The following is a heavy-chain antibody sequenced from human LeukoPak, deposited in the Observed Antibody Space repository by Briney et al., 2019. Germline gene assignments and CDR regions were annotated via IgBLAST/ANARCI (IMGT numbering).Heavy chain of an antibody. CDR1: GVSISCSSYY. CDR2: IYYSGST. D-gene: IGHD3-9*01. V-gene: IGHV4-39*02. J-gene: IGHJ1*01. CDR3: AREYYDILTGYFEYFQH. Sequence: PSETLSLTCTVSGVSISCSSYYWGWTRQAPGKGLEWIGSIYYSGSTYYNPSLKSRVTISVDTSKNQFSLKLSSVTAADTAVYYCAREYYDILTGYFEYFQHWGQGTLVTVSS.